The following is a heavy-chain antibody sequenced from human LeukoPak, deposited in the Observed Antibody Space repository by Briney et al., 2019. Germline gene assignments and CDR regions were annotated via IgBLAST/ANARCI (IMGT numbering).Heavy chain of an antibody. D-gene: IGHD1-26*01. CDR3: AKVRGRPSEYFQH. J-gene: IGHJ1*01. CDR2: ISGSGGST. CDR1: GFTFSSYA. V-gene: IGHV3-23*01. Sequence: PGGSLRLSCAASGFTFSSYAMSCVRQAPGKGLEWVSAISGSGGSTYYADSVKGRFTISRDHSKNTLYLQMNSLRAEDTAVYYCAKVRGRPSEYFQHWGRGTLVTVSS.